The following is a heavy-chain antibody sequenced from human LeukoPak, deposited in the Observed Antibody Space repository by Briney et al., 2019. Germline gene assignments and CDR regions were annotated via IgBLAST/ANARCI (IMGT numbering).Heavy chain of an antibody. CDR1: GFTFSNYP. J-gene: IGHJ4*02. D-gene: IGHD4-17*01. V-gene: IGHV3-64D*06. Sequence: GGSLRLSCSASGFTFSNYPMHWVRQAPGKGLEYVSGISSNGGSTYYANSVKGRFTISRDNSKSMLYLQLSSLRTEDTAVYYCVKDLLTTVTNWDYWGQGTLVTVSS. CDR3: VKDLLTTVTNWDY. CDR2: ISSNGGST.